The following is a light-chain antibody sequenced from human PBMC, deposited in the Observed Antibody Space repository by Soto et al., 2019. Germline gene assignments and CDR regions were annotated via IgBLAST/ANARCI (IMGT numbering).Light chain of an antibody. J-gene: IGKJ1*01. Sequence: EIVMTQSPDTLSVSPGERATVSCRASESVSSNLAWYQQKAGQAPRLLIYGASTRATGIPARFSGSGSGTEFTLTISTLQSEDVAIYYCQQYNDYSWTFGQGTKVDLK. CDR1: ESVSSN. CDR3: QQYNDYSWT. CDR2: GAS. V-gene: IGKV3-15*01.